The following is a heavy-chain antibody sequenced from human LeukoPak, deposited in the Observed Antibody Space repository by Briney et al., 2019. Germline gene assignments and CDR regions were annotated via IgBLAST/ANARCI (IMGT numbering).Heavy chain of an antibody. J-gene: IGHJ4*02. V-gene: IGHV4-59*01. CDR2: IYYRGST. CDR3: ARDTPYYYDSSGYYYFDY. D-gene: IGHD3-22*01. Sequence: SETLSLTCTVSVGSISSYYWSWIRQPPGKGLEGIGYIYYRGSTNYNPSLKSRVTISVDPSKNQFSLKLSSVTAADTAVYYCARDTPYYYDSSGYYYFDYWGQGTLVTVSS. CDR1: VGSISSYY.